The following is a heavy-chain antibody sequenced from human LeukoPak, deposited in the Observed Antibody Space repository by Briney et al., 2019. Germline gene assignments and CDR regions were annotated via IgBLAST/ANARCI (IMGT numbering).Heavy chain of an antibody. V-gene: IGHV1-2*02. CDR1: GDSFTDYY. D-gene: IGHD5-24*01. CDR3: ARDLGAEPATIFFDY. CDR2: INPKSGGT. Sequence: ASVKVSCKASGDSFTDYYMHWVRQAPGQGLEWMGWINPKSGGTNYAQTFQGRVTMTRDTSIRTAYMELSRLRGDDTAVYYCARDLGAEPATIFFDYWGQGTLVTVSS. J-gene: IGHJ4*02.